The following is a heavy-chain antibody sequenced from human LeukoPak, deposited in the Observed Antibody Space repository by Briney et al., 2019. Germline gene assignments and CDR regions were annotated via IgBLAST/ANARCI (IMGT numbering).Heavy chain of an antibody. CDR1: VFTFDDYA. Sequence: VGSLRLSCAASVFTFDDYAMHWVRQAPRKGLEWVSLISGDGGSTYYADSVKGRFTISRDNSKNSLYLQMNSLRTEDTALYYCAKELFNWNYGALGSDYWGQGTLVTVSS. D-gene: IGHD1-7*01. CDR3: AKELFNWNYGALGSDY. V-gene: IGHV3-43*02. J-gene: IGHJ4*02. CDR2: ISGDGGST.